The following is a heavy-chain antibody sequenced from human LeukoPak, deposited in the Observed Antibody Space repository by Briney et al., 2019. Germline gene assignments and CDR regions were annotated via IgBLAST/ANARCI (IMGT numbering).Heavy chain of an antibody. J-gene: IGHJ4*02. V-gene: IGHV3-73*01. CDR3: TRRGEQQLVEYDY. CDR1: GFTFSGSA. D-gene: IGHD6-13*01. CDR2: IRSKASSYAT. Sequence: PGGSLRLSCAASGFTFSGSAMHWVRQASGKGLEWVGRIRSKASSYATAYAASVRGRFTISRDDSKNTAYLQMNSLKTEDTAVYYCTRRGEQQLVEYDYWGQGTLVTVSS.